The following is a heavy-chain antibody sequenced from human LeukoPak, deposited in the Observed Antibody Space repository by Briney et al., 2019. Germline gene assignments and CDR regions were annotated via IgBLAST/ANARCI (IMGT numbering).Heavy chain of an antibody. CDR1: GGSISSGYY. D-gene: IGHD2-2*01. Sequence: SETLSLTCTVSGGSISSGYYWGWIRQPPGKGLEWIGSIYHSGSTYYNPSLKSRVTISVDTSKNQFSLKLSSVTAADTAVYYCAGGQYCSSTSCYAPWFDPWGQGTLVTVSS. CDR2: IYHSGST. CDR3: AGGQYCSSTSCYAPWFDP. V-gene: IGHV4-38-2*02. J-gene: IGHJ5*02.